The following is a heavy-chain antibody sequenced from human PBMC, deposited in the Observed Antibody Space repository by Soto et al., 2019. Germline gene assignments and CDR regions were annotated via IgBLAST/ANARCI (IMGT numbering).Heavy chain of an antibody. CDR1: GFTFSTFW. V-gene: IGHV3-74*01. D-gene: IGHD3-10*01. J-gene: IGHJ4*02. CDR2: INTDGSST. CDR3: AKRGVDTFGLSY. Sequence: EVQLVESGGGLVQPGGSLRLSCAVSGFTFSTFWMHWVRQAPGEGLVWVSRINTDGSSTSYADSVKGRFTISRDNAKNTLYVQMNSLRVEDTAMYYCAKRGVDTFGLSYWGQGTLGTVSS.